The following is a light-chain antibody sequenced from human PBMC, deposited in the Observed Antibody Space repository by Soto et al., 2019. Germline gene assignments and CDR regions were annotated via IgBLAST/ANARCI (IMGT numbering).Light chain of an antibody. CDR1: SSDVGGYNY. Sequence: QSALAQPASVSGSPGQSITISCTGTSSDVGGYNYVSWYQQHPGKAPKVMIYEVSNRPSGVSNRFSGSKSGNTASLTISGLQAEDEADYYCSSYTSNNTLYVFGTGTKVTVL. CDR3: SSYTSNNTLYV. J-gene: IGLJ1*01. V-gene: IGLV2-14*01. CDR2: EVS.